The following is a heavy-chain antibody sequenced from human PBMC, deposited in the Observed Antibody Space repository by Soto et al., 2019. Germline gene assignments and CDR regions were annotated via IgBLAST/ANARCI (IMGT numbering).Heavy chain of an antibody. CDR3: AKWASAGTTHYYYYMDV. Sequence: GGSLRLSCAASGLTFSSYGMHWVRQAPGKGLEWVAVISYDGSNKYYADSVKGRFTISRDNSKNTLYLQMNSLRAEDTAVYYCAKWASAGTTHYYYYMDVWGKGTTVTVSS. J-gene: IGHJ6*03. V-gene: IGHV3-30*18. CDR1: GLTFSSYG. CDR2: ISYDGSNK. D-gene: IGHD1-7*01.